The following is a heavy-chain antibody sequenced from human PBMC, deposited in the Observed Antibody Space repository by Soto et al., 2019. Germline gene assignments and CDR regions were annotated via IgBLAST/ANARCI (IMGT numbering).Heavy chain of an antibody. Sequence: ASDTLSLTCTVSGDSISSGVYYWSWIRQHPEKGLEWIGFSYYSGSAYYNPSLKSRVTISVDTSKNQFSLKLSSVTAADTAVYYCARVLYSSGWATFYSWGQGTLVPVSP. CDR3: ARVLYSSGWATFYS. CDR1: GDSISSGVYY. D-gene: IGHD6-19*01. V-gene: IGHV4-31*03. J-gene: IGHJ4*02. CDR2: SYYSGSA.